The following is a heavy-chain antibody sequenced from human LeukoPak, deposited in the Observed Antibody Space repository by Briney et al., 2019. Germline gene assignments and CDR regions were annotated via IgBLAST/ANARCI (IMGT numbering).Heavy chain of an antibody. Sequence: GGSLRLSCAASGFTFSSYAMSWVRQAPGKGLEWVSAISGSGGSTYYADSVKGRFTISRDNSKNTLYLQMNSLRAEDTAVYYCAKETPYYYDSSGSFDYWGQGTLVTVSS. D-gene: IGHD3-22*01. CDR1: GFTFSSYA. CDR3: AKETPYYYDSSGSFDY. V-gene: IGHV3-23*01. J-gene: IGHJ4*02. CDR2: ISGSGGST.